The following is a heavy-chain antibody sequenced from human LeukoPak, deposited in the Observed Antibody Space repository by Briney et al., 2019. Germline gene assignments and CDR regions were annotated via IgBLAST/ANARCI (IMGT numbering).Heavy chain of an antibody. Sequence: ASVKDSCKSSGYTFSSYGISWVRQAPGQGLEWMGWINPYNGNTNYTQKFQGRVTMTTDTSTSTAYMELRSLRSGDTAVYYCARGVYLKAWSDPWGQGTPVTVSS. CDR1: GYTFSSYG. V-gene: IGHV1-18*01. D-gene: IGHD6-13*01. J-gene: IGHJ5*02. CDR2: INPYNGNT. CDR3: ARGVYLKAWSDP.